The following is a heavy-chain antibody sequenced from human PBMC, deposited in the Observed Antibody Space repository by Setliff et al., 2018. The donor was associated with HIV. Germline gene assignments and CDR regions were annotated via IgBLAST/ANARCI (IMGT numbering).Heavy chain of an antibody. Sequence: GASVKVSCKASGYTFNNYGISWVRQAPGQGLEWMGWINTHSGYTNYAQNVQGRVTVTMDTSTSTAYMELRSLKSGDTAVYYCAREIGYYYDSSGYYTPTDYYYGMDVWGQGTTVTVSS. J-gene: IGHJ6*02. V-gene: IGHV1-18*01. CDR2: INTHSGYT. CDR1: GYTFNNYG. CDR3: AREIGYYYDSSGYYTPTDYYYGMDV. D-gene: IGHD3-22*01.